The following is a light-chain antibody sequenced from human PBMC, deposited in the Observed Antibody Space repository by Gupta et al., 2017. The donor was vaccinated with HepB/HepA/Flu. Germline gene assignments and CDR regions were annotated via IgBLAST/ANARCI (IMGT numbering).Light chain of an antibody. CDR2: EVN. J-gene: IGLJ3*02. CDR1: SGSSASNY. CDR3: QSYGSSSWV. Sequence: LMLTLPHSVSHSPGPTVIVSCSGSSGSSASNYVQWYQQHPGSAPTAMMYEVNHRPSGVPDRFSGSIDSSTNSASLSISGLKTEEEADCCCQSYGSSSWVFGGGTKLTVL. V-gene: IGLV6-57*02.